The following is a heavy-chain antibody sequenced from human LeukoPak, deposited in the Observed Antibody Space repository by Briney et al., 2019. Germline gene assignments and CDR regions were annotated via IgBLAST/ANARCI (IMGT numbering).Heavy chain of an antibody. D-gene: IGHD3-22*01. J-gene: IGHJ5*02. V-gene: IGHV5-51*01. Sequence: GESLKISCKGSGYSFTSYWIGWVRLMPGKGLEWMGIIYPGDSDTRYSPSFQGQVTISADKSISTAYLQWSSLKASDTAMYYCARRVSSGYYYSIPSNWFDPWGQGTLVTVSS. CDR2: IYPGDSDT. CDR3: ARRVSSGYYYSIPSNWFDP. CDR1: GYSFTSYW.